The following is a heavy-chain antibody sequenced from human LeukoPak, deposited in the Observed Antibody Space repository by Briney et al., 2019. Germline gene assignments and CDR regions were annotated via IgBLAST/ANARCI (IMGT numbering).Heavy chain of an antibody. CDR2: ISAYNGNT. CDR1: GYTFTSYG. V-gene: IGHV1-18*01. D-gene: IGHD4-17*01. J-gene: IGHJ5*02. Sequence: ASVKVSCKASGYTFTSYGISWVRQAPGQGLEWMGWISAYNGNTNYAQKLQGRVTMTTDTSTSTAYMELRSLRSDDTAVYYCARNPPHDYGDYWGWFDPWGQGTLVTVSS. CDR3: ARNPPHDYGDYWGWFDP.